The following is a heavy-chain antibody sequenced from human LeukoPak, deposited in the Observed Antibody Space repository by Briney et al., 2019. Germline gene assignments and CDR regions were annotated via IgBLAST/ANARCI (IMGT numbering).Heavy chain of an antibody. Sequence: GGSLRLSCAASGFTFSSYGMSWVRQAPGKGLEWVSAISGSGGRTYYADSVKGRFTISRDNSKNTLYLQMNSLRAVDTAVYYCAKDPYSSPYYGPGYLGQGTLVTVSS. CDR3: AKDPYSSPYYGPGY. D-gene: IGHD6-19*01. V-gene: IGHV3-23*01. CDR1: GFTFSSYG. J-gene: IGHJ4*02. CDR2: ISGSGGRT.